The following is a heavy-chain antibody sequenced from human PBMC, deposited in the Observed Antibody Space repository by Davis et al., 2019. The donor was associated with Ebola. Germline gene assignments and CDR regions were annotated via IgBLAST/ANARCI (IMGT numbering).Heavy chain of an antibody. V-gene: IGHV4-30-2*01. CDR3: ARDRRSPLAQYYYYYGMDV. Sequence: PSETLSLTCTVSGGSISGYYWSWIRQPPGKGLEWIGYIYHSGSTYYNPSLKSRVTISVDRSKNQFSLKLSSATAADTAVYYCARDRRSPLAQYYYYYGMDVWGQGTTVTVSS. CDR2: IYHSGST. CDR1: GGSISGYY. D-gene: IGHD2-15*01. J-gene: IGHJ6*02.